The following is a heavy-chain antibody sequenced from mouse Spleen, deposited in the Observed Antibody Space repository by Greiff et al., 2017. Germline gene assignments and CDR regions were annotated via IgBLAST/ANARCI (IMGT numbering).Heavy chain of an antibody. Sequence: VKLMESGPELVKPGASVKISCKASGYAFSSSWMNWVKQRPGQGLEWIGRIYPGDGDTNYNGKFKGKATLTADKSSSTAYMQLSSLTSVDSAVYFCARDGYDEVAWFAYWGQGTLVTVSA. CDR3: ARDGYDEVAWFAY. D-gene: IGHD2-2*01. CDR1: GYAFSSSW. J-gene: IGHJ3*01. V-gene: IGHV1-82*01. CDR2: IYPGDGDT.